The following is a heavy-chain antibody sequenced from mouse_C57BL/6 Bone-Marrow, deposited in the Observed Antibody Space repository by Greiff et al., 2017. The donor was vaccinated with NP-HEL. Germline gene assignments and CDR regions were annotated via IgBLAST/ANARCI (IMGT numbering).Heavy chain of an antibody. Sequence: VMLVESGPGLVQPSQSLSITCTVSGFSLTSYGVHWVRQSPGKGLEWLGVIWSGGSTDYNAAFISRLSISKDNSKSQVFFKMNSLQADDTAIYYCARARITTGSYYFDYWGQGTTLTVSS. D-gene: IGHD1-1*01. CDR3: ARARITTGSYYFDY. J-gene: IGHJ2*01. V-gene: IGHV2-2*01. CDR2: IWSGGST. CDR1: GFSLTSYG.